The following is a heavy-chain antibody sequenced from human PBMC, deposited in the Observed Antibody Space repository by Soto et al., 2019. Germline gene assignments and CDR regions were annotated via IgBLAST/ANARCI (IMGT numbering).Heavy chain of an antibody. CDR2: ISGDSGSS. J-gene: IGHJ6*02. V-gene: IGHV3-9*01. CDR1: GFTFEAYS. Sequence: GGSLRLSCAASGFTFEAYSLHWVRQLPGKGLEWVAGISGDSGSSGYADSVRGRFTVSRDNSKNTLYLQMKSLRAEDTAVYYCARDPPATRHGMDVWGQGTTVTVSS. CDR3: ARDPPATRHGMDV.